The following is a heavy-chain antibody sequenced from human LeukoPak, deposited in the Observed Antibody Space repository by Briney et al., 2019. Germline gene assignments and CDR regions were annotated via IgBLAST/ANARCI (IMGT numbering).Heavy chain of an antibody. D-gene: IGHD5-12*01. CDR2: ISTYTDST. J-gene: IGHJ5*02. CDR3: ARDPRPEDIMATINCWFDP. V-gene: IGHV1-18*01. CDR1: GYLFTSYR. Sequence: ASVKVSCKASGYLFTSYRISWVRQAPGQGLEWMGWISTYTDSTEFALKFQGRVIMTTDTSTSTAYMELRSLRSDDTAVYYCARDPRPEDIMATINCWFDPWGQGTLVTVSS.